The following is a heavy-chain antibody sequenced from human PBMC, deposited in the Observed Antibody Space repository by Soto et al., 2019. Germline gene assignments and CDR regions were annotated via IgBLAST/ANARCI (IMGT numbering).Heavy chain of an antibody. D-gene: IGHD5-12*01. Sequence: QVQLQESGPGLVKPSQTLSLTCTVSGDSVSSGDYYWSWIRQPPGKGLEWIGYIYYAGSTYYNPSLKSRVTFSLDMSKNQFSLKLSSVTAADTAEYFCARGPRGYSGYDYRPRAYYFDSWGQGTLVTVSS. CDR3: ARGPRGYSGYDYRPRAYYFDS. J-gene: IGHJ4*02. V-gene: IGHV4-30-4*01. CDR1: GDSVSSGDYY. CDR2: IYYAGST.